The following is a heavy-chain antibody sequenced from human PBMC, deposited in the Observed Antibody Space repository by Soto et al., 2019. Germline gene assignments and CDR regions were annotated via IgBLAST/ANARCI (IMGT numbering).Heavy chain of an antibody. Sequence: PGGSLRLSCGASGFTFNNYALSWVRQAPGKGLEWVSTISGSGGSTYYADSVQGRFAISRDNSKNTLYLQLNSLRAEDTAVYYCAKVSAVRLVVDYWGQGTLVTVSS. J-gene: IGHJ4*02. D-gene: IGHD2-8*02. CDR3: AKVSAVRLVVDY. V-gene: IGHV3-23*01. CDR2: ISGSGGST. CDR1: GFTFNNYA.